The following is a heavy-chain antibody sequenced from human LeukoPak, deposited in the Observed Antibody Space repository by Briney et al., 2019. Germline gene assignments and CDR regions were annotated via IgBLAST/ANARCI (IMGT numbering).Heavy chain of an antibody. D-gene: IGHD1-14*01. CDR2: INHSGST. V-gene: IGHV4-34*01. CDR1: GGSFSDHF. J-gene: IGHJ4*02. Sequence: SETLSLTCAVYGGSFSDHFWSWIRQPPGKGLEWIGEINHSGSTDYNPSLKSRLTISVDTSKKQFSLKVNSVTAADTAVYYCARAVGINWYYFDYWGQGTLVTVSS. CDR3: ARAVGINWYYFDY.